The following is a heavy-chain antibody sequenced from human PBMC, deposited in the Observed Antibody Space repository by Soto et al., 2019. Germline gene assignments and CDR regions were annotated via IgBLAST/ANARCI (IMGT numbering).Heavy chain of an antibody. CDR3: AKDLDGYTYAFDI. D-gene: IGHD5-18*01. J-gene: IGHJ3*02. V-gene: IGHV3-30*18. Sequence: QVQLVESGGGVVQPGRSLRLSCVASGSTFSNYGIHWVRQAPGKGLEWVAVISYDGSNKYYVDSVKGRFTMSRDNSKNTMYLQMTSLRVEDTAVYYCAKDLDGYTYAFDIWGQGTVVIVSS. CDR2: ISYDGSNK. CDR1: GSTFSNYG.